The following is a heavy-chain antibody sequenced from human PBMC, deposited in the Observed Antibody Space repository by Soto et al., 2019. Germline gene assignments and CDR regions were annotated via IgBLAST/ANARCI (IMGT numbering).Heavy chain of an antibody. Sequence: QVQLVHSGAEVKKPGSSGKVSCKASGGTFSRYGINWVRQAPGHGLEWMGGIIPLFGTANYAQKFQGRVTITADESTSTAHMELRSLRSEDTAVYYCARDYGHHCSGGNCYFYFWGQGTLVTVSS. V-gene: IGHV1-69*01. CDR3: ARDYGHHCSGGNCYFYF. J-gene: IGHJ4*02. D-gene: IGHD2-15*01. CDR2: IIPLFGTA. CDR1: GGTFSRYG.